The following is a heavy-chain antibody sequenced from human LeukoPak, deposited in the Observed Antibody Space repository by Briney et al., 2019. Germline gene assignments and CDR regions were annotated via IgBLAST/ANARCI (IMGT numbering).Heavy chain of an antibody. Sequence: PGGSLRLSCAASGFTFSDYYMSWIRQAPGKGLEWVSYISGGGSTIYYADSVKGRFTISRDNAKNSLYLQMNSPRAEDTAVYYCARDIYYYDSSGYYFPGGSDYWGQGTLVTVSS. CDR2: ISGGGSTI. D-gene: IGHD3-22*01. V-gene: IGHV3-11*04. CDR3: ARDIYYYDSSGYYFPGGSDY. CDR1: GFTFSDYY. J-gene: IGHJ4*02.